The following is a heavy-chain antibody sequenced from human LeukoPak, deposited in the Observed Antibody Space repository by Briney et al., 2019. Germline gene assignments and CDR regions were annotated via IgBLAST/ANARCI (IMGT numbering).Heavy chain of an antibody. Sequence: SETLSLTCTVSGGSISSYYWSWIRQPPGKGLEWIGYIYYSGSTNYNPSLKSRVTISVDTSKNQFSLKLSSVTAADTAVYYCARGGSYLGYYYYGMDVWGQGTTVTVSS. CDR2: IYYSGST. J-gene: IGHJ6*02. CDR1: GGSISSYY. CDR3: ARGGSYLGYYYYGMDV. V-gene: IGHV4-59*01. D-gene: IGHD1-26*01.